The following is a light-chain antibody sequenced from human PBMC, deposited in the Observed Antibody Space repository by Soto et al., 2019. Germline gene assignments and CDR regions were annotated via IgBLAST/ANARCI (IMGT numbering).Light chain of an antibody. CDR1: QSVSSSY. CDR3: QQYAGSPRT. V-gene: IGKV3-20*01. CDR2: GAS. Sequence: EIGLTQSPGTLSLSRGERATLSCRASQSVSSSYLAWYQQKPGQAPRLVIYGASSRATGIPDRFSGSGSGTDFTLTISRLEPEDFAVYYCQQYAGSPRTFGQGTKVEIK. J-gene: IGKJ1*01.